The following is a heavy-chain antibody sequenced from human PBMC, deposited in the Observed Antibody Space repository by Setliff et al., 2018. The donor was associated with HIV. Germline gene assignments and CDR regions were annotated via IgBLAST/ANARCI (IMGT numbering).Heavy chain of an antibody. Sequence: PSETLSLTCTVSGDSMSSDNYFWVWVRQPPGKGLEWMGNIFHSGNTYYSPSLKSRVTMSLDTSMNQFSLRLSSVTAADTAVYYCARHRGMPGTTWYNHYMDVWGTGATVTVSS. CDR3: ARHRGMPGTTWYNHYMDV. V-gene: IGHV4-39*01. J-gene: IGHJ6*03. CDR2: IFHSGNT. D-gene: IGHD1-7*01. CDR1: GDSMSSDNYF.